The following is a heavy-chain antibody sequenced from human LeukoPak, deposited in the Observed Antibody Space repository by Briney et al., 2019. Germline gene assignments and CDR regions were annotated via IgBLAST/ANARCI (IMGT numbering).Heavy chain of an antibody. V-gene: IGHV1-18*01. Sequence: GASVKVSCKASGYTFTSYGISWGRQAPGQGLEWMGWISAYNGNTNYAQKLQGRVTMTTDTSTSTAYMELRSLRSDDTAVYYCARDEPEVPATAFDYWGQGTLVTVSS. CDR3: ARDEPEVPATAFDY. CDR1: GYTFTSYG. J-gene: IGHJ4*02. D-gene: IGHD2-2*01. CDR2: ISAYNGNT.